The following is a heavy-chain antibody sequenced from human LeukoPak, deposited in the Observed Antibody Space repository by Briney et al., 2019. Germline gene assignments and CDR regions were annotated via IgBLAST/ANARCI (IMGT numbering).Heavy chain of an antibody. D-gene: IGHD4-17*01. J-gene: IGHJ4*02. Sequence: GGSLRLSCAASGFSFSGHWMHWVRQAPGKGLVWVSRINADGTIATYADSVEGRFTISRDNAKNTLYLQMNSLRAEDTAVYYCARELVSYGDYGYWGQGTLVTVSS. CDR2: INADGTIA. CDR3: ARELVSYGDYGY. V-gene: IGHV3-74*01. CDR1: GFSFSGHW.